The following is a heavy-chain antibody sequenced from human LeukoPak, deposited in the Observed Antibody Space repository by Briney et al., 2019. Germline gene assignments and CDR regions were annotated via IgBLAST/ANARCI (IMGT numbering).Heavy chain of an antibody. CDR2: ISGSGGST. CDR3: AKGDGRVGATYPFDY. Sequence: GGSLRLSCAASGFTFGSYDMSWVRQAPGKVLEWVSAISGSGGSTYYADSVKGRFTISRDNSKNTLYLQMNSLRAEDTAVYYCAKGDGRVGATYPFDYWGQGTLVTVSS. CDR1: GFTFGSYD. J-gene: IGHJ4*02. D-gene: IGHD1-26*01. V-gene: IGHV3-23*01.